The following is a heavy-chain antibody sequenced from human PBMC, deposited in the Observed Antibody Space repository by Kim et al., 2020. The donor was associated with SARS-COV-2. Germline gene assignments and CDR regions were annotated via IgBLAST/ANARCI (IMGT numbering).Heavy chain of an antibody. V-gene: IGHV4-34*01. J-gene: IGHJ2*01. CDR3: ARGKNAGPSWYFDL. CDR1: GWSFSDYF. Sequence: SETLSLTCALYGWSFSDYFSTWIRQSPGKGLEWIAEINQRGVTNYNPSLKSRVTISIDTSNNQFSLKLNSLTAADTAIYYCARGKNAGPSWYFDLWGRGTLVIVSS. D-gene: IGHD6-13*01. CDR2: INQRGVT.